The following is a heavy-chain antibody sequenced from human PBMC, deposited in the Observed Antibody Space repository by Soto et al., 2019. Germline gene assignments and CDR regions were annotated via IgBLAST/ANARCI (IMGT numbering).Heavy chain of an antibody. D-gene: IGHD2-2*01. CDR1: GFTFSSYA. CDR3: ARDRRECSSTSCYSYYYYYGMDV. V-gene: IGHV3-30-3*01. J-gene: IGHJ6*02. CDR2: ISYDGSNK. Sequence: GGSLRLSCAASGFTFSSYAMHWVRQAPGKGLEWVAVISYDGSNKYYADSVKGRFTISRDNSKNTLYLQMNSLRAEVTAVYYCARDRRECSSTSCYSYYYYYGMDVWGQGTTVTVSS.